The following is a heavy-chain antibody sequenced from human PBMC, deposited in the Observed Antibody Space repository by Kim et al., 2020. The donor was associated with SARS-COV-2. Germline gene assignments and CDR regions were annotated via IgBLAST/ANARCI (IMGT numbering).Heavy chain of an antibody. CDR1: GFSVSHDG. CDR3: ARGMFRDGFDV. D-gene: IGHD3-10*02. V-gene: IGHV3-74*01. CDR2: IRGDGKSK. Sequence: GGSLRLSCAASGFSVSHDGRNGGSQAQVKGRVLVSLIRGDGKSKHYADFGRGRITTSRDNAENTLYLQINNLRADDTAVYYCARGMFRDGFDVWGQGTTVTVSS. J-gene: IGHJ6*02.